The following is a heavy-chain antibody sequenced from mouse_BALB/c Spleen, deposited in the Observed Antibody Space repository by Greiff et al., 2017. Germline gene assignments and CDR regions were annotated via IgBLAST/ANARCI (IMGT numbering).Heavy chain of an antibody. D-gene: IGHD1-2*01. CDR2: ISYSGST. J-gene: IGHJ2*01. CDR1: GYSITSDYA. CDR3: ARGGTTATDY. Sequence: DVKLQESGPGLVKPSQSLSLTCTVTGYSITSDYAWNWIRQFPGNKLEWMGYISYSGSTSYNPSLKSRISITRDTSKNQFFLQLNSVTTEDTATYYCARGGTTATDYWGQGTTLTVSS. V-gene: IGHV3-2*02.